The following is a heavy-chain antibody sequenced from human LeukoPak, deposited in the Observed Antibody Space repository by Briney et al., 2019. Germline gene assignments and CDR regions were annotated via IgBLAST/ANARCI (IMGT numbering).Heavy chain of an antibody. V-gene: IGHV1-24*01. D-gene: IGHD5-18*01. CDR1: GYTLTELS. CDR3: AVRYSYGYGRFSFDY. CDR2: FDPEDGET. J-gene: IGHJ4*02. Sequence: GASVKVSCKVSGYTLTELSMHWVRQAPGKGLEWMGGFDPEDGETIYAQKLQRRVTMPADTSTETAYMELSSLKYEDTAVYYCAVRYSYGYGRFSFDYWGQGTLVTVSS.